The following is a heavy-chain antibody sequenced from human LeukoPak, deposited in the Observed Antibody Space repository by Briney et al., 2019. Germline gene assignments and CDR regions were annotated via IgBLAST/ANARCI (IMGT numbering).Heavy chain of an antibody. CDR3: ARSPAGANYYLDV. V-gene: IGHV3-23*01. CDR1: GFTFSSYG. J-gene: IGHJ6*03. D-gene: IGHD1-14*01. Sequence: GGTLRLSCAASGFTFSSYGMSWVRQAPGKGLEWVSAISGSGGSTYYADSVKGRFTISRDNAKNSLSLQMNSLRAEDTAVYYCARSPAGANYYLDVWGKGTTVTISS. CDR2: ISGSGGST.